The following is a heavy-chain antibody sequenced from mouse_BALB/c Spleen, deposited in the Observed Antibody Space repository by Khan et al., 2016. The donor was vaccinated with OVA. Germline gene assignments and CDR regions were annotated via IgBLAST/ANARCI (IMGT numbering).Heavy chain of an antibody. J-gene: IGHJ4*01. V-gene: IGHV9-3*02. Sequence: QIQLVQSGPELKKPGETVKISCKASGYTFTNYGMNWVKQAPGKVLKWMGWINTNTGEPTYAEEFKGRFAFSLETSASTAYLQINNLKNEDTATYCCARRRWLLPAMDYWGQGTSVTVAS. CDR1: GYTFTNYG. CDR3: ARRRWLLPAMDY. D-gene: IGHD2-3*01. CDR2: INTNTGEP.